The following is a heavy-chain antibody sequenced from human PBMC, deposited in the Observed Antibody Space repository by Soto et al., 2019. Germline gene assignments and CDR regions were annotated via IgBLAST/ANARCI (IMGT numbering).Heavy chain of an antibody. CDR3: ARGSRDSYHYYYYYGMDV. V-gene: IGHV4-34*01. CDR1: GGSFSGYY. CDR2: INHSGST. Sequence: QVQLQQWGAGLLKPSETLSLTCAVYGGSFSGYYWSWIRQPPGKGLEWIGEINHSGSTNYNPSLKSRVTISVDTSKNQFSLKLSSVTAADTAVYYCARGSRDSYHYYYYYGMDVWGQGTTVTVSS. D-gene: IGHD1-26*01. J-gene: IGHJ6*02.